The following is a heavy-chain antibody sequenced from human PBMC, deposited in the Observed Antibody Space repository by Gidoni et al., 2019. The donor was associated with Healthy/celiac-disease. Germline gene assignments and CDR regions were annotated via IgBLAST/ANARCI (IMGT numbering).Heavy chain of an antibody. J-gene: IGHJ3*02. CDR1: GFPFSSYS. Sequence: EVQLVESGGGLVQPGGCLRLSCAASGFPFSSYSMNWVRQAPGKGLEWVSYISSSSSTIYYADSVKGRFTISRDNAKNSLYLQMNSLRDEDTAVYYCARDGSSFCSSTSCYVEDAFDIWGQGTMVTVSS. V-gene: IGHV3-48*02. CDR2: ISSSSSTI. CDR3: ARDGSSFCSSTSCYVEDAFDI. D-gene: IGHD2-2*01.